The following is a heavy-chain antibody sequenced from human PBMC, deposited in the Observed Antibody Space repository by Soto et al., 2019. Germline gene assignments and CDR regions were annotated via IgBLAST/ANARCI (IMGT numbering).Heavy chain of an antibody. CDR3: AKGEVYYFDY. Sequence: QVQLVESGGGVVQPGRSLRLSCAASGFTFSSYGMHWVRQAPGKGLEWVAVISYDGSNKYYADSVKGRFTISRDNSKNTLYLQMNSLRAEDTAVYYCAKGEVYYFDYWGQGTLVTVSS. J-gene: IGHJ4*02. V-gene: IGHV3-30*18. CDR2: ISYDGSNK. CDR1: GFTFSSYG.